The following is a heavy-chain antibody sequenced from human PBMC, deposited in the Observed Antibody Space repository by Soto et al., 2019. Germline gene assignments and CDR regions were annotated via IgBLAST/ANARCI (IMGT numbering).Heavy chain of an antibody. CDR1: GFTFSSYG. D-gene: IGHD2-15*01. V-gene: IGHV3-33*01. CDR2: IWYDGSNK. CDR3: ARSFEDIVVVVAAKSSDAAFDI. J-gene: IGHJ3*02. Sequence: GGSLRLSCAASGFTFSSYGMHWVRQAPGKGLEWVAVIWYDGSNKYYADSVKGRFTISRDNSKNTLYLQMNSLRAEDTAGYYCARSFEDIVVVVAAKSSDAAFDIWGQGTMVTVSS.